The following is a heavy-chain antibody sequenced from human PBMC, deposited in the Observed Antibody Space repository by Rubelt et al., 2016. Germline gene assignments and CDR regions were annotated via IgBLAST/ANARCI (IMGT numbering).Heavy chain of an antibody. V-gene: IGHV1-69*04. J-gene: IGHJ4*02. CDR2: IIPILGIA. CDR3: ARDRIDGYSLFDY. D-gene: IGHD5-24*01. Sequence: SWVRQAPGQGLEWMGRIIPILGIANYAQKFQGRVTITADKSTSTAYMELSSLRSEDTAVYYCARDRIDGYSLFDYWGQGTLVTVPS.